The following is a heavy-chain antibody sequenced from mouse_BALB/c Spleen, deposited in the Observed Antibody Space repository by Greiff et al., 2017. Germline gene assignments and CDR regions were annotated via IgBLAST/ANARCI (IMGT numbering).Heavy chain of an antibody. CDR1: GFNIKDTY. V-gene: IGHV14-3*02. CDR2: IDPANGNT. Sequence: VQLQQSGAELVKPGASVKLSCTASGFNIKDTYMHWVKQRPEQGLEWIGRIDPANGNTKYDPKFQGKATITADTSSNTAYLQLSSLTSEDTAVYYCASPYYGYDGAWFAYWGQGTLVTVSA. CDR3: ASPYYGYDGAWFAY. D-gene: IGHD2-9*01. J-gene: IGHJ3*01.